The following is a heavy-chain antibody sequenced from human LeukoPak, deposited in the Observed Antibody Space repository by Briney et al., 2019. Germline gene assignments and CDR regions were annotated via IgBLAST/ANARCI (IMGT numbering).Heavy chain of an antibody. CDR2: INAGNGNT. CDR1: GYTFTSYA. D-gene: IGHD6-13*01. V-gene: IGHV1-3*03. CDR3: ARGGIAAAGIPMSAFDI. Sequence: AASVKVSCKASGYTFTSYAMHWVRQAPGQRLEWMGWINAGNGNTKYSQEFQGRVTMTRDMSTSTVYMELSSLRSEDTAVYYCARGGIAAAGIPMSAFDIWGQGTMVTVSS. J-gene: IGHJ3*02.